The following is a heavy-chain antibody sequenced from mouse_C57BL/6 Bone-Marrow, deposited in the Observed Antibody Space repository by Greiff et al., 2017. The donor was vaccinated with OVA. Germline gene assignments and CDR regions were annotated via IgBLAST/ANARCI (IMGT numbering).Heavy chain of an antibody. D-gene: IGHD1-1*01. Sequence: QVQLQQSGAELAKPGASVKLSCKASGYTFTSYWMHWVKQRPGQGLEWIGYINPSSGYTKYNQKFKDKATLTADKSSSTAYMQLSSLTYEDSAVYYCARFYYGSSCQSDWYFDVWGTGTTVTVSA. V-gene: IGHV1-7*01. J-gene: IGHJ1*03. CDR2: INPSSGYT. CDR1: GYTFTSYW. CDR3: ARFYYGSSCQSDWYFDV.